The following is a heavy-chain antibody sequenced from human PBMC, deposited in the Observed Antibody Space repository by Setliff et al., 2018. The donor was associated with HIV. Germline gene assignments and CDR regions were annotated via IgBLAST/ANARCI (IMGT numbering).Heavy chain of an antibody. Sequence: PSETLSLTCTVSGGSISGYHWNWLRQTPGKGLEWIGYIYTSRGTYYNPSLKSRVTMSVDTSNNQLSLKLRSVTAVDTAVYYCARSPLWFGKADWYVDLWGRGTLVTVSS. J-gene: IGHJ2*01. CDR1: GGSISGYH. CDR2: IYTSRGT. D-gene: IGHD3-10*01. V-gene: IGHV4-4*09. CDR3: ARSPLWFGKADWYVDL.